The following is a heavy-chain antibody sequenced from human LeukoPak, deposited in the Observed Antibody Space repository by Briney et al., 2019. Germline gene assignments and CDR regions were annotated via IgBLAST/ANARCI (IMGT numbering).Heavy chain of an antibody. V-gene: IGHV3-33*01. CDR2: IWYDGSNK. J-gene: IGHJ4*02. CDR3: ARDPGTDILTGPGFDY. CDR1: GFTFSSYG. D-gene: IGHD3-9*01. Sequence: GGSLRLSCAASGFTFSSYGMHWVRQAPGKGLEWVAVIWYDGSNKYYADSVKGRFTISKDNSKNTLYLQMNSLRAEDTAVYYCARDPGTDILTGPGFDYWGQGTLVTVSS.